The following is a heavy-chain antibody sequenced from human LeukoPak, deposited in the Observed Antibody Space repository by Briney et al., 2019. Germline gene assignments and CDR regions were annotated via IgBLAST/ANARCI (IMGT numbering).Heavy chain of an antibody. J-gene: IGHJ4*02. V-gene: IGHV4-39*01. CDR2: ISYSGST. CDR1: GDSIRSGVSY. Sequence: PSQTLSLTCSVSGDSIRSGVSYWGWIRQPPGHGLEWIGTISYSGSTYYNPSLKSRVAISADTSKNQFSLKLNSVTAADTAVYYCARHFDFWGQGTLVIVSS. CDR3: ARHFDF.